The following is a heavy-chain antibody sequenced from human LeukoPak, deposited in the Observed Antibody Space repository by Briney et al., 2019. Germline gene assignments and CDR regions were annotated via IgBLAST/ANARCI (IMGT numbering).Heavy chain of an antibody. J-gene: IGHJ4*02. CDR2: IVPILGIA. Sequence: SVKVSCKASGGTFSSYAISWVRQAPGQGLQWMGRIVPILGIANYAQKFQGRVTITADKSTSTAYMELSSLRSEDTAVYYCARDPVEGHYFDYWGQGTLVTVSS. CDR3: ARDPVEGHYFDY. CDR1: GGTFSSYA. D-gene: IGHD5-24*01. V-gene: IGHV1-69*04.